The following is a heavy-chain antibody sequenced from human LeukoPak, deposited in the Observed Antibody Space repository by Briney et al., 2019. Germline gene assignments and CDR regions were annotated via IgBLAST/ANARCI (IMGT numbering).Heavy chain of an antibody. J-gene: IGHJ4*02. CDR3: ASGGATVWGY. CDR1: GFAFSDYS. D-gene: IGHD3-16*01. Sequence: GGSLRLSCAASGFAFSDYSMNWVRQAPGKGLEWISAITSDSNLIYYADSMRGRITISRDNAENSVYLQINGLRAEDTAIYYCASGGATVWGYWGQGALVIVSS. CDR2: ITSDSNLI. V-gene: IGHV3-21*06.